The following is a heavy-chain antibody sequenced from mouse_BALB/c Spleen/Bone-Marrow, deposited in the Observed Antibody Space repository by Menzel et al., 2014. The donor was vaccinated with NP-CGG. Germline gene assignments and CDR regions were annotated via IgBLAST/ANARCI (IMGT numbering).Heavy chain of an antibody. V-gene: IGHV5-12-1*01. J-gene: IGHJ4*01. CDR3: VRHKNYYAMDY. Sequence: EVKLVESGGGLVKPGGSLKLSCAASGSAFSRYDMSWVRQTPEKRLEWVAYITNGGDNTYYPDTVKGRFTISRDDAKNTLYLQMSSLKSEDTAMYYCVRHKNYYAMDYWGQGTSVTVSS. CDR1: GSAFSRYD. CDR2: ITNGGDNT.